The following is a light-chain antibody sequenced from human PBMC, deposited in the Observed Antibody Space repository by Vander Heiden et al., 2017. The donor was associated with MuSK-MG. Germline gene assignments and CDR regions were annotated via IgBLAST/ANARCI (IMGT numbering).Light chain of an antibody. Sequence: QLVLTQSPSASASLGASVKLTCTLSSGHSSYAIAWHQQQPAKGTRDVMRLNSDGSNSKGDGIPDRFSGSSSGSASSITISSLEAEDEDDYYCQTWGTGGVFGGGTKLTVL. CDR1: SGHSSYA. CDR2: LNSDGSN. CDR3: QTWGTGGV. V-gene: IGLV4-69*01. J-gene: IGLJ2*01.